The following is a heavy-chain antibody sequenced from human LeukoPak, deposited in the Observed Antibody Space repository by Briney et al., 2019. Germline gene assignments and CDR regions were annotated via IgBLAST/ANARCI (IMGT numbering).Heavy chain of an antibody. D-gene: IGHD3-10*01. Sequence: SETLSLTCAVYGGSFSGYYWSWIRQPPGKGLEWIGEINHSGSTNYNPSLKSRVTISVDTSKNQFSLKLSSVPAADTAVYYCARGSSGGSGRTDYYYYGMDVWGQGTTVTVSS. J-gene: IGHJ6*02. V-gene: IGHV4-34*01. CDR3: ARGSSGGSGRTDYYYYGMDV. CDR1: GGSFSGYY. CDR2: INHSGST.